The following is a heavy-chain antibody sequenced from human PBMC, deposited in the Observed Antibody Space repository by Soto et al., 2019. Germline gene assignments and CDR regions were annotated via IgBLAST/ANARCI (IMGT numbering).Heavy chain of an antibody. CDR1: GFTLTTYW. CDR2: INQDGSEK. V-gene: IGHV3-7*01. CDR3: ARDPCEAAPGGYGMDV. D-gene: IGHD6-13*01. Sequence: VGSLRLSCATSGFTLTTYWMSWVRQAPGKGLEWVANINQDGSEKYYVDSVKSRFTISRDNAKTSLYLQMNSLRADDTAVYYCARDPCEAAPGGYGMDVWGQGTTVTVSS. J-gene: IGHJ6*02.